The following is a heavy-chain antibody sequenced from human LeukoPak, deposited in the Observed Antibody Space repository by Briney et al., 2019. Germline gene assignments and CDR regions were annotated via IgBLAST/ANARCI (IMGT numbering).Heavy chain of an antibody. V-gene: IGHV1-2*02. CDR3: ARLREHIAVSEGNQHTYMDV. CDR2: INPNNGAT. Sequence: ASVKVSCKASGYTFTGYDMHWVRQVPGQGLEWMGWINPNNGATKYAQKFQGRVTMTRDTPISTAYMELTRLRSDDTAVYYCARLREHIAVSEGNQHTYMDVWGRGTTVTVSS. D-gene: IGHD2-15*01. CDR1: GYTFTGYD. J-gene: IGHJ6*03.